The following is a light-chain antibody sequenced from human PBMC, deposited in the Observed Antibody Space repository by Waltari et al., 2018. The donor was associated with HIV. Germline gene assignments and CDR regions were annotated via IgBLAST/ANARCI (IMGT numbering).Light chain of an antibody. J-gene: IGLJ2*01. CDR1: NIGGER. CDR2: DDS. CDR3: QVWDISSDQVV. Sequence: SYVLTQPPSVSVAPGQTATITCGGKNIGGERLHWYQQKPGQAPVLVVYDDSDRPSGIPERFSGSNSDNTATLTISRVEAGDEADYYCQVWDISSDQVVFGGGTKLTVL. V-gene: IGLV3-21*02.